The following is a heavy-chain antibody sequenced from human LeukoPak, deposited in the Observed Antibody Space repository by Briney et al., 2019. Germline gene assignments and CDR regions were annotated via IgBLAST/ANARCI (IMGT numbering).Heavy chain of an antibody. D-gene: IGHD1-7*01. Sequence: PGGSRRLACAASGFTFSGHWKHWVRQAPGKGHMWVARIDEDGSRAYYADSVKGRFIISRDNARNTLYLHLNSLRAEATAVYHCAREAGGTDFDYWGQGTLVTVSS. J-gene: IGHJ4*02. CDR1: GFTFSGHW. CDR2: IDEDGSRA. V-gene: IGHV3-74*01. CDR3: AREAGGTDFDY.